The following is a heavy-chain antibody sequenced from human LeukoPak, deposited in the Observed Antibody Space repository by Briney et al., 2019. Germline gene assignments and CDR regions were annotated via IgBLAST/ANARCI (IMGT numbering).Heavy chain of an antibody. J-gene: IGHJ4*02. CDR1: GYTFSGYY. CDR2: INSNSGAR. D-gene: IGHD1-26*01. V-gene: IGHV1-2*02. Sequence: GASAKVSCKASGYTFSGYYMHWVRQAPGHGLESMGWINSNSGARNYAPKLQGRVTFSRDNSISTAYMELSSLRSDDTAIYYCARGRGGATTGFDHWGQGTLVTVS. CDR3: ARGRGGATTGFDH.